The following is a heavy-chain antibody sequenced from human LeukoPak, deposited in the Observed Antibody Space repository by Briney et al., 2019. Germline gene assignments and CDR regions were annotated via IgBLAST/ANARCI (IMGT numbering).Heavy chain of an antibody. D-gene: IGHD2/OR15-2a*01. CDR3: ARATNVDYFYYYGMDV. V-gene: IGHV4-39*07. CDR1: GGSIISSNLYY. J-gene: IGHJ6*02. CDR2: IYDNGIT. Sequence: PSETLSLSCTVSGGSIISSNLYYWAGIRQPPGKGLEWIGNIYDNGITTYTHSLKSRITMSIDTSKNQFSLNLTSVTAADTAMYYCARATNVDYFYYYGMDVWGQGTTVTVSS.